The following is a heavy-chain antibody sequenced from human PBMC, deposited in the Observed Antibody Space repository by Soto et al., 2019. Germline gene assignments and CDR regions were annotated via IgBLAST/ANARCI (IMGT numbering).Heavy chain of an antibody. CDR3: ARAPIE. CDR2: IYHSGST. Sequence: SETLSLTCAVSGGSINSGGYSWSWIRQPPGKGLEWIGYIYHSGSTYYNPSLKSRVTISVDRSKNQFSLKLSSVTAADTAVYYCARAPIEWGQGTLVTVSS. CDR1: GGSINSGGYS. J-gene: IGHJ4*01. V-gene: IGHV4-30-2*01.